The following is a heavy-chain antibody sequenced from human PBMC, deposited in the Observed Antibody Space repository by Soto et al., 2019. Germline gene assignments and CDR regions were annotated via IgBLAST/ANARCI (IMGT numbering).Heavy chain of an antibody. V-gene: IGHV1-18*01. D-gene: IGHD3-16*01. Sequence: QVQLVQSGAEVKKPGASVKVSCKASGYTFSNYGISWVRQAPGQGLEWMGWISAYNGNIKFAQKVQGRVTMTTYTITDTAYTELGSLRADERSVYYCARGHPGGGAAMFDLWGQGTLGIDSS. CDR2: ISAYNGNI. J-gene: IGHJ5*02. CDR1: GYTFSNYG. CDR3: ARGHPGGGAAMFDL.